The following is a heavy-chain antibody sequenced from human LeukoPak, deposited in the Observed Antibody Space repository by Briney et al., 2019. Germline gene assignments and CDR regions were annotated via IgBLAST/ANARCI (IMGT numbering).Heavy chain of an antibody. CDR3: ARGGSGWYNVVDY. Sequence: ASVKVSCKASGYTFTSYYMHWVRQAPGQGLEWMGIINPSGGSTSYAQKFQGRVTMTRDTSISTAYMELSRLRSDDTAVYYCARGGSGWYNVVDYWGQGTLVTVSS. J-gene: IGHJ4*02. CDR2: INPSGGST. CDR1: GYTFTSYY. V-gene: IGHV1-46*01. D-gene: IGHD6-19*01.